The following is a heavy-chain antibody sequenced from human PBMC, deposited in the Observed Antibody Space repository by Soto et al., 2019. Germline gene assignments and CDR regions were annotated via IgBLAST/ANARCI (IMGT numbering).Heavy chain of an antibody. J-gene: IGHJ4*02. D-gene: IGHD4-17*01. CDR1: GGSISSYY. Sequence: QVQLQESGPGLVKPSETLFLTCTVSGGSISSYYWSWIRQPPGTGLEWIGYIYYSGSTNYNPSLKSRVTISVDTSKNQFSLKLSSVTAADTAVYYCAREANDDYGFDYWGQGTLVTVSS. CDR2: IYYSGST. V-gene: IGHV4-59*01. CDR3: AREANDDYGFDY.